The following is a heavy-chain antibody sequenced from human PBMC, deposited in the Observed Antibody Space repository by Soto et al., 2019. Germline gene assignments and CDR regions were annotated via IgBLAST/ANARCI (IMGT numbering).Heavy chain of an antibody. J-gene: IGHJ4*02. CDR1: GASINTHY. CDR2: VFYSGST. CDR3: ARYFMVPVDFFDY. D-gene: IGHD3-10*01. V-gene: IGHV4-59*11. Sequence: SETLSLTCTVSGASINTHYWSWIRQPPGKGLEWIGQVFYSGSTNYNPSLKSRVTISIDTSTKQFSLKLTSVTAADTAVYYCARYFMVPVDFFDYWGQGTLVTVSS.